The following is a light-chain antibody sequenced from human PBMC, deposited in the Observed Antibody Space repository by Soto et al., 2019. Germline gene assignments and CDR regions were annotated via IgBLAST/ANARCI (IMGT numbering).Light chain of an antibody. V-gene: IGLV1-40*01. CDR3: LSYAGTAYV. CDR2: GNN. Sequence: QSVLTQPPSVSGAPGQRVTISCTGSSANIGAGFDVHWYQQLPGTAPELLIYGNNNRPSGVPDRFSGSKSGTSASLAITGLQAEDEADYYCLSYAGTAYVFGTGTKVTVL. J-gene: IGLJ1*01. CDR1: SANIGAGFD.